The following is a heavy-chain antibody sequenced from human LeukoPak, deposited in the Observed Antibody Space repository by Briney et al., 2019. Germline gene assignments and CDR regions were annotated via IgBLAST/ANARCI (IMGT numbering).Heavy chain of an antibody. Sequence: ASVNVSCKASGYTFTSYAMHWVRQAPGHRLEWMGWINAGNGNTKYSQKFQGRVTITRDTSASTAYMELSSLRSEDTAVYYCARDYLAVANRPGYWGQGTLVTVSS. J-gene: IGHJ4*02. CDR2: INAGNGNT. V-gene: IGHV1-3*01. D-gene: IGHD6-19*01. CDR1: GYTFTSYA. CDR3: ARDYLAVANRPGY.